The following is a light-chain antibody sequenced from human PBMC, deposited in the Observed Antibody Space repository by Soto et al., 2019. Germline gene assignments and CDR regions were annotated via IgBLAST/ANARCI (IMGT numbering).Light chain of an antibody. CDR1: QSVSSSS. CDR2: GTS. Sequence: EIVLTQSPGTLSFSPGERATLSCRASQSVSSSSIAWYLQKPGQAPRLLIYGTSTRASGIPDRFSGSGSGTDFTLTIIRLAPEDFAVYFCQHYDNSLDTFGQGTKLEIK. V-gene: IGKV3-20*01. CDR3: QHYDNSLDT. J-gene: IGKJ2*01.